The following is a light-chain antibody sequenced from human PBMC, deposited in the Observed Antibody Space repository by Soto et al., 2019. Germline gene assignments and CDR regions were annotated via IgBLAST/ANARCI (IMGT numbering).Light chain of an antibody. Sequence: EIQMTQSPSSLSAVVGDRVTITCRTSESISRYLNWYQQKPGKAPQLLIYTASSWQSGVPSRFSGSGSGTDFTLTISSLQPEDFATYYCQQSSSMPWTFGQGTKVEV. CDR1: ESISRY. CDR2: TAS. J-gene: IGKJ1*01. CDR3: QQSSSMPWT. V-gene: IGKV1-39*01.